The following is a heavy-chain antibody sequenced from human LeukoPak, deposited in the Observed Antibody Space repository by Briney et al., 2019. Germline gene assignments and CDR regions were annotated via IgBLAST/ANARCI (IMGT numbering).Heavy chain of an antibody. Sequence: SVKVSCKASGGTFSSYAISWVRQAPGQGLEWMGGIIPIFGTANYAQKFQGRVTITADESTSTAYMELSSLRSGDTAVYYCARDHCSSTSCPFQHWGQGTLVTVSS. J-gene: IGHJ1*01. V-gene: IGHV1-69*01. D-gene: IGHD2-2*01. CDR1: GGTFSSYA. CDR2: IIPIFGTA. CDR3: ARDHCSSTSCPFQH.